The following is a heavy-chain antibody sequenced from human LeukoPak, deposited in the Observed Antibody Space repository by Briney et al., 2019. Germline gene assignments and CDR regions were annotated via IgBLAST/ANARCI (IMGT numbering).Heavy chain of an antibody. CDR1: GYTFTSYG. V-gene: IGHV1-46*01. CDR2: INPSGGST. Sequence: GPVKVSCKASGYTFTSYGISWVRQAPGQGLEWMGIINPSGGSTSYAQKFQGRVTMTRDMSTSTVYMELSSLRSEDTAVYYCARVRKDYYDSSGYYPKVDAFDIWGQGTMVTVSS. J-gene: IGHJ3*02. D-gene: IGHD3-22*01. CDR3: ARVRKDYYDSSGYYPKVDAFDI.